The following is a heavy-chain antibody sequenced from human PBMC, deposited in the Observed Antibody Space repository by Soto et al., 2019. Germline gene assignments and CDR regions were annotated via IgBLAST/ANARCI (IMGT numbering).Heavy chain of an antibody. CDR2: INHSGST. D-gene: IGHD2-2*02. V-gene: IGHV4-34*01. J-gene: IGHJ4*02. Sequence: SETLSLTCAVYGGSFSGYYWSWIRQPPGKGLEWIGEINHSGSTNYNPSLKSRVTISVDTSKNQFSLKLSSVTAADTAVYYCARGRYPKYFDYWGQGTLVTVSS. CDR3: ARGRYPKYFDY. CDR1: GGSFSGYY.